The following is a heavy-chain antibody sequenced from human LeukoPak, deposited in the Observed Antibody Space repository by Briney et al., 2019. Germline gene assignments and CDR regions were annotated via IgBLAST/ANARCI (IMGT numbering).Heavy chain of an antibody. V-gene: IGHV3-21*01. CDR3: ATGRIGSWYYFDY. J-gene: IGHJ4*02. CDR1: GFTFSSYS. D-gene: IGHD6-13*01. CDR2: ISSSSSYI. Sequence: GGSLRLSCAASGFTFSSYSMNRVRQAPGKGLEWVSSISSSSSYIYYADSVKGRFTISRDNAKNSLYLQMNSLRAEDTAVYYCATGRIGSWYYFDYWGQGTLVTVSS.